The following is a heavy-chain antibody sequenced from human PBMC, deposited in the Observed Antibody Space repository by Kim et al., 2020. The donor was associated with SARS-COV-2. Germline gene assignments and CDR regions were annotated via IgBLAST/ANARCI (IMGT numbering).Heavy chain of an antibody. J-gene: IGHJ6*02. CDR3: AKAGSVGTYYYYGLDV. CDR2: IWFDESNA. Sequence: GGSLRLSCTTSGFTFKNFGMHWVRQAPGKGLEWVAVIWFDESNAFYEDSVKGRFTISRDNYKNILYLHMNSLRAEDTAVYYCAKAGSVGTYYYYGLDVWGQGTTVTVSS. V-gene: IGHV3-33*06. D-gene: IGHD7-27*01. CDR1: GFTFKNFG.